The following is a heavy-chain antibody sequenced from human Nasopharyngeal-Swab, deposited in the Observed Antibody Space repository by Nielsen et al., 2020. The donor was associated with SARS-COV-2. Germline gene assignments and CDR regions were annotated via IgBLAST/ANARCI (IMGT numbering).Heavy chain of an antibody. Sequence: WIRQPPGKGLEWIGHIYYSGVTNYNPSLKSRVTISVDTSKNQFSLKLSSVTAADTAVYYCARGEMATIPNFDYWGQGTLVTVSS. V-gene: IGHV4-59*01. J-gene: IGHJ4*02. CDR3: ARGEMATIPNFDY. D-gene: IGHD5-24*01. CDR2: IYYSGVT.